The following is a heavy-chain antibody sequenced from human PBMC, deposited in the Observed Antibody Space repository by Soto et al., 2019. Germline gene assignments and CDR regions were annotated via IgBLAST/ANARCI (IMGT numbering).Heavy chain of an antibody. J-gene: IGHJ4*02. CDR1: GFTVSSNY. V-gene: IGHV3-66*01. Sequence: HPGGSLRLSCAASGFTVSSNYMSWVRQAPGKGLEWVSVIYSGGSTYYADSVKGRFTISRDNSKNTLYLQMNSLRAEDTAVYYCAADVGGYIYGLARHWGPGTLVTVSS. CDR2: IYSGGST. CDR3: AADVGGYIYGLARH. D-gene: IGHD1-26*01.